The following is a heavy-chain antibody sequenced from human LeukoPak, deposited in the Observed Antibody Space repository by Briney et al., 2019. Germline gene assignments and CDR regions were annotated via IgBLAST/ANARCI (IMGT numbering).Heavy chain of an antibody. CDR1: GFTFSSYG. J-gene: IGHJ4*02. Sequence: GGSLRLSCAASGFTFSSYGMHWVRQAPGKGLEWVAVISYDGSNKNYADSVKGRFTISRDNSKNRLYLQMNSLRAEDTAVYYCARDWVAAGCFYCWGQGTLVTVSS. V-gene: IGHV3-30*04. D-gene: IGHD6-13*01. CDR2: ISYDGSNK. CDR3: ARDWVAAGCFYC.